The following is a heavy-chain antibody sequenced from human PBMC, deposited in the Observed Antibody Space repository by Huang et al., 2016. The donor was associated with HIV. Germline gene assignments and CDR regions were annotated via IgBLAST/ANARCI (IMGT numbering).Heavy chain of an antibody. CDR2: ISKTSGAT. Sequence: EVQLVESGGGLAHPGGSLRLSCVASGYTFSTYSMNWVRQAPGKGLEGVSYISKTSGATSYAESVKWRFTVSRDNVKNSLYLQMNRLRVEDTAMYYCVRDSSSGLQLRYWGQGALVIVS. CDR3: VRDSSSGLQLRY. V-gene: IGHV3-48*01. D-gene: IGHD3-22*01. J-gene: IGHJ4*02. CDR1: GYTFSTYS.